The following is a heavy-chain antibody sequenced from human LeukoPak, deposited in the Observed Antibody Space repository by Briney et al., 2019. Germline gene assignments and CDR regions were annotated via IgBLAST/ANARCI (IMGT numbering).Heavy chain of an antibody. D-gene: IGHD6-13*01. CDR3: ARDPGGGEEQQLVRDY. V-gene: IGHV3-30*04. Sequence: GGSLRLSCAASGFTFSSYAMHWVRQAPGKGLEWVAVISYDGSNKYYADSVKGRFTISRDNSKNTLYLQMNSLRAEDTAVYYCARDPGGGEEQQLVRDYWGQGTLVTVSS. CDR2: ISYDGSNK. CDR1: GFTFSSYA. J-gene: IGHJ4*02.